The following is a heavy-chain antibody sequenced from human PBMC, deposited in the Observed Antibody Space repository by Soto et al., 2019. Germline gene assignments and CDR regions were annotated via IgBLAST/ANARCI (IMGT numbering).Heavy chain of an antibody. Sequence: SETLSLTCTVSGGSISSYYWSWIRQPAGKGLEWIGRIYTSGSTNYNPSLKSRVTMSVDTSKNQFSPKLSSVTAADTAVYYCARVRAGFWSGVFDYWGQGTLVTV. CDR2: IYTSGST. J-gene: IGHJ4*02. V-gene: IGHV4-4*07. CDR3: ARVRAGFWSGVFDY. CDR1: GGSISSYY. D-gene: IGHD3-3*01.